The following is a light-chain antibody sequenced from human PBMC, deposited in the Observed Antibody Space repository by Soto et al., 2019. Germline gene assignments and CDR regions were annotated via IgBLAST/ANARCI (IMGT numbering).Light chain of an antibody. J-gene: IGLJ1*01. CDR1: SSDIGGYNY. CDR2: DVS. CDR3: SSYTSSSTLEV. V-gene: IGLV2-14*01. Sequence: QSALTQPASVSGSPGQSITISCTGTSSDIGGYNYVSWYQQYPGKAPNVMIYDVSNRPSGVSNRFSGSKSGNTASLTISGLQAEDEADYYCSSYTSSSTLEVFGTGTKVTVL.